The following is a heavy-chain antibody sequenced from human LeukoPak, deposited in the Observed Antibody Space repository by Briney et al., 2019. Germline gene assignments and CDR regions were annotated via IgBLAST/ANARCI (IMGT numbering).Heavy chain of an antibody. Sequence: SETLSLTCTVSGGSISSYYWSWIRQPPGKGLEWIGYIYYSGSTNYNPSLKSRVTISVDTSKNQFSLKLSSVTAADTAVYHCARDSSSSWYPWFDPWGQGTLVTVSS. D-gene: IGHD6-13*01. V-gene: IGHV4-59*01. J-gene: IGHJ5*02. CDR1: GGSISSYY. CDR2: IYYSGST. CDR3: ARDSSSSWYPWFDP.